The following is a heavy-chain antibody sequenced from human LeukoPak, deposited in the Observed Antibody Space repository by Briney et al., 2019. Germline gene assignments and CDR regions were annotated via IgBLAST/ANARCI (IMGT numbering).Heavy chain of an antibody. Sequence: ASVKVSCKASGYTFTSYDINWVRQATGQGPEWMGWMNPNSGNTGYAQKFQGRVTMTRNTSISTAYMELSSLRSEDTAVYYCARGSGYDFWSGYFDAFDIWGQGTMVTVSS. CDR1: GYTFTSYD. CDR2: MNPNSGNT. CDR3: ARGSGYDFWSGYFDAFDI. D-gene: IGHD3-3*01. J-gene: IGHJ3*02. V-gene: IGHV1-8*01.